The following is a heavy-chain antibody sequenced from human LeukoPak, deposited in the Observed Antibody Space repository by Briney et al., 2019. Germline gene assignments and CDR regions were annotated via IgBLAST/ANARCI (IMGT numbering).Heavy chain of an antibody. CDR1: GGSFSGYY. CDR3: ARGRMTTVVPFDY. D-gene: IGHD4-23*01. CDR2: IYYSGST. V-gene: IGHV4-59*01. J-gene: IGHJ4*02. Sequence: TSETLSLTCAVYGGSFSGYYWSWIRQPPGKGLEWIGYIYYSGSTNYNPSLKSRVTISVDTSKNQSSLKLSSVTAADTAVYYCARGRMTTVVPFDYWGQGTLVTVSS.